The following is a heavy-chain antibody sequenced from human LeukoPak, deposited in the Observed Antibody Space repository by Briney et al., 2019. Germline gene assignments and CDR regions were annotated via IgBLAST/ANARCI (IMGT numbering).Heavy chain of an antibody. CDR3: ARTYCGGDCYQPTYYFYMDV. Sequence: PSETLSLTCTVSGGSISGNSYYWGWVRQPPSKGLEWIGSGYYSGSIFYSPSLKSRVTIFVDTSKNQFSLKLSSVTAADTAVYYCARTYCGGDCYQPTYYFYMDVWGRGTTVTVSS. J-gene: IGHJ6*03. CDR2: GYYSGSI. CDR1: GGSISGNSYY. V-gene: IGHV4-39*01. D-gene: IGHD2-21*02.